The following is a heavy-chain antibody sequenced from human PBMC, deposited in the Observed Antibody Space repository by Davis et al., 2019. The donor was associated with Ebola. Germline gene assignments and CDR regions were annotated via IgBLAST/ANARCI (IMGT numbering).Heavy chain of an antibody. CDR1: GFTVSSNY. J-gene: IGHJ4*02. D-gene: IGHD3-10*01. V-gene: IGHV3-23*01. CDR2: ISGSGGST. CDR3: AKLYGSGSYIDY. Sequence: GESLKISCAASGFTVSSNYMSWVRQAPGKGLEWVSAISGSGGSTYYADSVKGRFTISRDNSKNTLYLQMNSLRAEDTAVYYCAKLYGSGSYIDYWGQGTLVTVSS.